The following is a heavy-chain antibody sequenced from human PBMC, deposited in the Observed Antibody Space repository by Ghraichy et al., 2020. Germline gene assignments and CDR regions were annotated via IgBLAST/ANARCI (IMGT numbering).Heavy chain of an antibody. V-gene: IGHV3-64D*06. J-gene: IGHJ4*02. CDR3: VKGQRWLRPQDHYFDY. CDR2: ISTTEGRT. CDR1: GFTFSDYA. D-gene: IGHD5-24*01. Sequence: LSLTCSASGFTFSDYALHWVRQAPGKGLEYVSAISTTEGRTYYADSVKGRFTISRDNSKNTLYLQMSSLRAEDTAVYYCVKGQRWLRPQDHYFDYWGQGTLVTVSS.